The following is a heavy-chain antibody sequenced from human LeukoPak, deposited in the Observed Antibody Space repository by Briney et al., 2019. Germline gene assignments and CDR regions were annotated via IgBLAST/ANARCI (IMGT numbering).Heavy chain of an antibody. J-gene: IGHJ6*04. V-gene: IGHV3-33*01. CDR2: IWYDGSNK. CDR3: AREEIPWFGRDWYGMDV. D-gene: IGHD3-10*01. CDR1: GFTFSSYG. Sequence: GRSLRLSCAASGFTFSSYGMHWVRQAPGKGLEWVAVIWYDGSNKYYADSVKGRFTISRDNSKNTLYLQMNSLRAEDTAVYYCAREEIPWFGRDWYGMDVWGKGTTVTVSS.